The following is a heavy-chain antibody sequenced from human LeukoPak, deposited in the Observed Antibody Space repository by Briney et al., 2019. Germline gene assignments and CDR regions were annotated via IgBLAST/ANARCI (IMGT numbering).Heavy chain of an antibody. CDR3: ARDGYYGSGSYYYYYYYYMDV. CDR2: INPNSGGT. Sequence: ASVKVSCKASGYTFTGYYMHWVRQAPGQGLEWMGWINPNSGGTNYAQKFQGRVTMTRDTSISTAYMELSRLRSDDTAVYYCARDGYYGSGSYYYYYYYYMDVWGKGTTVTISS. D-gene: IGHD3-10*01. CDR1: GYTFTGYY. V-gene: IGHV1-2*02. J-gene: IGHJ6*03.